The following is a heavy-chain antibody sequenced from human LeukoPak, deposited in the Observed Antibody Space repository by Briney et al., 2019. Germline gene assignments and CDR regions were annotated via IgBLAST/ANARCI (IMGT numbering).Heavy chain of an antibody. D-gene: IGHD5/OR15-5a*01. CDR2: INHSGSA. CDR1: GGSFSGYY. Sequence: SETLSLTCAVYGGSFSGYYWSWIRQPPGKGLEWIGEINHSGSANYNPSLKSRVTISVDTSKNQFSLKLSSVTAADTAVYYCARVAHDLYPYYFDYWGQGTLVTVSS. V-gene: IGHV4-34*01. CDR3: ARVAHDLYPYYFDY. J-gene: IGHJ4*02.